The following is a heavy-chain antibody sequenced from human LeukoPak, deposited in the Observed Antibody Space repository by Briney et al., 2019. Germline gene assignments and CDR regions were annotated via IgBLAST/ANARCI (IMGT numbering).Heavy chain of an antibody. CDR1: RFTFSNYA. Sequence: GGSLRLSCAASRFTFSNYAMHWVRQAPGKGLEWVAVISYDGTNKYYADSVKGRFTISRDNSKNTMYLQMNSMRAEDKAMYYCARAPMSYDSSGFGGAFDIWGQGTMVTVSS. J-gene: IGHJ3*02. V-gene: IGHV3-30-3*01. D-gene: IGHD3-22*01. CDR2: ISYDGTNK. CDR3: ARAPMSYDSSGFGGAFDI.